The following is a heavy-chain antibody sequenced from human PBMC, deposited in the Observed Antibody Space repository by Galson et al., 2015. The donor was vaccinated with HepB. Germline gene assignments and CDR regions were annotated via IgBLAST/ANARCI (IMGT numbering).Heavy chain of an antibody. CDR1: GFTFSSYA. D-gene: IGHD2-2*01. Sequence: SLRLSCAASGFTFSSYAIHWVRQAPGKGLEWVAVISYDGSNKYYADSVKGRFTISRDNSKNTLYLQMNSLRAEDTAVYYCARSRGYCSSTSCPPYYYYYGMDVWGQGTTVTVSS. V-gene: IGHV3-30-3*01. CDR3: ARSRGYCSSTSCPPYYYYYGMDV. J-gene: IGHJ6*02. CDR2: ISYDGSNK.